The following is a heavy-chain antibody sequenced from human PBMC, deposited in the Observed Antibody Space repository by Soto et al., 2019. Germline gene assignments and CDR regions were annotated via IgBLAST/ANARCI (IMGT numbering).Heavy chain of an antibody. CDR1: GFSFTTYW. D-gene: IGHD6-25*01. Sequence: PGESLKISCQASGFSFTTYWIAWVRQMPGKGLEWMGVNYPGDSDLRYSPSFRGQVSISADRSITTAYLQWSSLKASDTAIYYCARLAGSPSGMDVWGLGTTVTVSS. CDR3: ARLAGSPSGMDV. J-gene: IGHJ6*02. CDR2: NYPGDSDL. V-gene: IGHV5-51*01.